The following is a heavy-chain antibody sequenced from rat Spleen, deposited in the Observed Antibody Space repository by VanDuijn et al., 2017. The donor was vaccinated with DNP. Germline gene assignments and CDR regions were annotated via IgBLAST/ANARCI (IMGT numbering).Heavy chain of an antibody. D-gene: IGHD1-6*01. CDR1: GFTFNVYW. J-gene: IGHJ3*01. CDR2: LTSSADVT. CDR3: TRQDYYFNKGGWFAY. Sequence: EVQLVETGGGLVQPGGSLKLSCVASGFTFNVYWMTWIRQVPGKGLEWVASLTSSADVTYYSASVKGRFTISRDNAKSSLFLQMNSLTSEDTATYYCTRQDYYFNKGGWFAYWGQGTLVTVSS. V-gene: IGHV5-31*01.